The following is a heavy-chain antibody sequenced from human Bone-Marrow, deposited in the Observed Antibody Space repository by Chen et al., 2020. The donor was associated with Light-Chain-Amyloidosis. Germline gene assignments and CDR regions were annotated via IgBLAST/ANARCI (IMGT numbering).Heavy chain of an antibody. CDR2: IYPDDPDA. V-gene: IGHV5-51*07. D-gene: IGHD4-4*01. Sequence: EVQLEQSGPEVKQPGESLKISCKGSGYTFPNYWIGWVHQMPGKGLEWMGFIYPDDPDARYGPYFECQVTISADKSITTAYQQWRSVKAADNAMYYWARGRDDYNLDYWGQGTLVTVSS. J-gene: IGHJ4*02. CDR3: ARGRDDYNLDY. CDR1: GYTFPNYW.